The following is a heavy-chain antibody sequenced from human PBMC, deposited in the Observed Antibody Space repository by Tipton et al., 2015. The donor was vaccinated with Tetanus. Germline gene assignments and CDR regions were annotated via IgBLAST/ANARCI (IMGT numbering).Heavy chain of an antibody. V-gene: IGHV4-34*08. J-gene: IGHJ6*02. CDR3: VTVNFPNYYHYGMDV. Sequence: LRLSCAASEFIFSTYTMNWVRQAPGKGLEWIGEINHSGNTNHNPSLKSRVTLSVDTSKNQFSLKLNSVTAADTAMYYCVTVNFPNYYHYGMDVWGQGTTVTVSS. CDR2: INHSGNT. CDR1: EFIFSTYT. D-gene: IGHD1-1*01.